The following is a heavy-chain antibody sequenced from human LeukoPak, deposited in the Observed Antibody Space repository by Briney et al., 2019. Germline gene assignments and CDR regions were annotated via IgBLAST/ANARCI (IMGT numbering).Heavy chain of an antibody. V-gene: IGHV3-21*01. J-gene: IGHJ6*02. Sequence: GGSLRLSCAASGFTFSSYSMSWVRQAPGKGLEWVSSISSSSSYVYYADSVKGRFTISRDNAKNSLYLQMNSLRAEDTAVYYCARDSTSAYYGSGSYTRNPRYYGMDVWGQGTTVTVSS. CDR3: ARDSTSAYYGSGSYTRNPRYYGMDV. CDR2: ISSSSSYV. D-gene: IGHD3-10*01. CDR1: GFTFSSYS.